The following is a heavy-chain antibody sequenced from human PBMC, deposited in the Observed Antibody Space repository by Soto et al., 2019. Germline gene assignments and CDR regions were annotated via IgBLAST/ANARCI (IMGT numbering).Heavy chain of an antibody. D-gene: IGHD2-2*01. Sequence: GALRLSCAASGFTFSSYAMHWVRQAPGKGLEWVAVISYDGSNKYYADSVKGRFTISRDNSKNTLYLQMNSLRADDSGVYYCAKDPYSGVLVPVAIGFDPWGPGTLVTVSS. CDR3: AKDPYSGVLVPVAIGFDP. V-gene: IGHV3-30-3*01. CDR2: ISYDGSNK. J-gene: IGHJ5*02. CDR1: GFTFSSYA.